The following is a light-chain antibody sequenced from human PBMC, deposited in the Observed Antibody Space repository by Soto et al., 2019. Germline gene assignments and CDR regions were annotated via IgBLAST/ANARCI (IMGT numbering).Light chain of an antibody. Sequence: QSALTQPRSGSGSPGQSVTISCTGTNSDVGTFYFVSWYQQYPDKGPKLIIYDVTERPSGVPDRFSGSKSGNTASLTISGLQAEDEADYYCCSYAGSYTYVFGSGTKVTVL. J-gene: IGLJ1*01. CDR3: CSYAGSYTYV. V-gene: IGLV2-11*01. CDR2: DVT. CDR1: NSDVGTFYF.